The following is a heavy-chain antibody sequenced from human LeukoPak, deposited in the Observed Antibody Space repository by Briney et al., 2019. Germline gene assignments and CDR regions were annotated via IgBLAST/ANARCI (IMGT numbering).Heavy chain of an antibody. J-gene: IGHJ3*02. CDR1: GGTFSSYA. CDR3: ASGLRYFDWPPPDAFDI. CDR2: IIPILGIA. V-gene: IGHV1-69*04. D-gene: IGHD3-9*01. Sequence: GASVKVSCKASGGTFSSYAISWVRQAPGQGLEWMGRIIPILGIANYAQKFQGRVTITADKSTSTAYMELSSLRSEDTAVYYCASGLRYFDWPPPDAFDIWGQGTMVTVSS.